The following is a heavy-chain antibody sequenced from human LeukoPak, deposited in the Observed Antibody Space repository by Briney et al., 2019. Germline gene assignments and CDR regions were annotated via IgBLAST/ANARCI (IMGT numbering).Heavy chain of an antibody. J-gene: IGHJ3*02. D-gene: IGHD6-6*01. CDR2: IYHSGST. V-gene: IGHV4-38-2*02. CDR1: GYSISSGYY. Sequence: SETLSLTCTVSGYSISSGYYWGWIRQPPGKGLEWIGSIYHSGSTYCNPSLKSRVTISVDTSKNQFSLKLSSVTAADTAVYYCARDKRLVRAFDIWGQGTMVTVSS. CDR3: ARDKRLVRAFDI.